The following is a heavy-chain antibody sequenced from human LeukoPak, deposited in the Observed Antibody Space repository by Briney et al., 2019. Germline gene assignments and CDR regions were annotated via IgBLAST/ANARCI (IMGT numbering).Heavy chain of an antibody. J-gene: IGHJ4*02. D-gene: IGHD3-10*01. V-gene: IGHV3-48*01. Sequence: GGSLRLSCAASGFTFSSYSMNWVRQAPGKGLELISYISTTSSTIYYADSVKGRFTISRDNAKNSLYLQMNSLRAEDTAVYYCARVPGLTADYWGQGTLVTVSS. CDR3: ARVPGLTADY. CDR1: GFTFSSYS. CDR2: ISTTSSTI.